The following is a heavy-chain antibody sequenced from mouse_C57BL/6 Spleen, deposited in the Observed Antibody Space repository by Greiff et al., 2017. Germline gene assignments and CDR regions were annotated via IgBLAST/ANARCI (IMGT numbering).Heavy chain of an antibody. CDR1: GFTFSSYA. D-gene: IGHD2-4*01. CDR2: ISDGGSYT. Sequence: EVKVVESGGGLVKPGGSLKLSCAASGFTFSSYAMSWVRQTPEKRLEWVATISDGGSYTYYPDNVKGRFTISRDNAKNNLYLQMSHLKSEDTAMYYCARENYDDDSWFAYWGQGTLVTVSA. J-gene: IGHJ3*01. V-gene: IGHV5-4*01. CDR3: ARENYDDDSWFAY.